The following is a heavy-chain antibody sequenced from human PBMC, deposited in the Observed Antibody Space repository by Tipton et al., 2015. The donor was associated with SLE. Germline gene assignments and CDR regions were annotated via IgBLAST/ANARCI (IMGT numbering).Heavy chain of an antibody. J-gene: IGHJ4*02. D-gene: IGHD4-11*01. Sequence: TLSLTCTVSGGSISSYYCGWIRQPAGKGLEWIWRIYTSGGTNYNPSLKSRVTMSVDTSKNQFSLKLSSVTAADTAVYYCARLGGYSTYFDYWGQGTLVTVSS. CDR1: GGSISSYY. CDR3: ARLGGYSTYFDY. V-gene: IGHV4-4*07. CDR2: IYTSGGT.